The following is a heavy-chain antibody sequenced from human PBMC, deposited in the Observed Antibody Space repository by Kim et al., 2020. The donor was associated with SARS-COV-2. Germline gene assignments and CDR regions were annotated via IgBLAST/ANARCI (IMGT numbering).Heavy chain of an antibody. CDR1: GFTLRDHA. D-gene: IGHD3-16*01. Sequence: GGSLRLSCAASGFTLRDHAMHWVRQPPGKGLEWVSGIYWNGDRMDYADSVKGRFTISRDNAKNSLYLQMNSLRPEDTALYYCTKDLTPGGADTWGQGSL. CDR3: TKDLTPGGADT. CDR2: IYWNGDRM. V-gene: IGHV3-9*01. J-gene: IGHJ5*02.